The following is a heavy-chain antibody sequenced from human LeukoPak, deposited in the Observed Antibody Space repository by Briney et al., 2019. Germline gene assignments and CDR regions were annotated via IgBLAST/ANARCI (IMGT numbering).Heavy chain of an antibody. CDR3: ARGYSSGWYYFDY. J-gene: IGHJ4*02. Sequence: SETLSLTCTVSGGSISRSNYNWGWIRQPPGKGLEWIGEINHSGSTNYNPSLKSRVTISVDTSKNQFSLKLSSVTAADTAVYYCARGYSSGWYYFDYWGQGTLVTVSS. CDR1: GGSISRSNYN. D-gene: IGHD6-19*01. V-gene: IGHV4-39*07. CDR2: INHSGST.